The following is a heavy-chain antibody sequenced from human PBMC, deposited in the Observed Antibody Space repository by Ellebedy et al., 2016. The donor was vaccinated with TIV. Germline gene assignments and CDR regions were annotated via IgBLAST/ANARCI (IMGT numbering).Heavy chain of an antibody. CDR2: IYYSGST. CDR3: ARRDSSGWYYFDY. V-gene: IGHV4-61*05. J-gene: IGHJ4*02. D-gene: IGHD6-19*01. CDR1: GGSISSSSSY. Sequence: SETLSLTCTVSGGSISSSSSYWGWIRQPPGKGLEWIGYIYYSGSTNYNPSLKSRVTISVDTSKNQFSLKLSSVTAADTAVYYCARRDSSGWYYFDYWGQGTLVTVSS.